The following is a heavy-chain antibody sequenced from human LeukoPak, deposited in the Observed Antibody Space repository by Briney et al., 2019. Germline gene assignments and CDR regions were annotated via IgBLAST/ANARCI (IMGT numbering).Heavy chain of an antibody. V-gene: IGHV4-30-4*01. D-gene: IGHD2-15*01. CDR1: GGSLSSGDYY. J-gene: IGHJ5*02. CDR2: IYYSGST. Sequence: SQTLSLTCTVSGGSLSSGDYYWSWIRQPPGKGLEWIGYIYYSGSTYYNPSLKSRVTISVDTSKNQFSLKLSSVTAADTAVYYCARDLEGVVAAEAGRFDPWGQGTLVTVSS. CDR3: ARDLEGVVAAEAGRFDP.